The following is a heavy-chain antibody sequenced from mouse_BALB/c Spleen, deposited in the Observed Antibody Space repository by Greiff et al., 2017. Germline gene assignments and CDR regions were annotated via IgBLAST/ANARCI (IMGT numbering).Heavy chain of an antibody. D-gene: IGHD2-1*01. Sequence: QVQLKESGAELAKPGASVKMSCKASGYTFTSYWMHWVKQRPGQGLEWIGYINPSTGYTEYNQKFKDKATLTADKSSSTAYMQLSSLTSEDSAVYYCARRGGNYPYYAMDYWGQGTSVTVSS. J-gene: IGHJ4*01. CDR3: ARRGGNYPYYAMDY. CDR2: INPSTGYT. V-gene: IGHV1-7*01. CDR1: GYTFTSYW.